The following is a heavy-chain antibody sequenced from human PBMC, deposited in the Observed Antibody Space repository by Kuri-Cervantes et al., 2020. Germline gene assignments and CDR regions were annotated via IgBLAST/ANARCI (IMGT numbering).Heavy chain of an antibody. CDR3: AKDLTAAAGAGYYYYYYGMDV. CDR2: ISWNSGSI. V-gene: IGHV3-9*01. J-gene: IGHJ6*02. Sequence: SLKISCAASGFTFDDYAMHWVRQAPGKGLEWVSGISWNSGSIGYADSVKGRFTISRDNAKNSLYLQMNSLRAEDTALYYCAKDLTAAAGAGYYYYYYGMDVWGQGTTVTVSS. D-gene: IGHD6-13*01. CDR1: GFTFDDYA.